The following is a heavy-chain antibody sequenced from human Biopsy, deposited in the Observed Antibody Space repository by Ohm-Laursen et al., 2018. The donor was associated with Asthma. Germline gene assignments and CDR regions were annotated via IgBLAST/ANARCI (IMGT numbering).Heavy chain of an antibody. CDR2: STQGGGT. Sequence: SETLSLTCFVYGGSLRGYVWTRIRQPPGKGLEWIGESTQGGGTAFNPSLKSRVTISIDSSKSQLSLKVRSVTAADTAVYYCARGPEWNGLDVWGQGTTVTVSS. CDR1: GGSLRGYV. D-gene: IGHD3-3*01. V-gene: IGHV4-34*01. CDR3: ARGPEWNGLDV. J-gene: IGHJ6*02.